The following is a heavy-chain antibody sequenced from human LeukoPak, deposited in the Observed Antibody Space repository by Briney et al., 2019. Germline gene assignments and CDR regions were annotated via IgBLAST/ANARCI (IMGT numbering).Heavy chain of an antibody. CDR3: AKVAAWFGELPYFDY. V-gene: IGHV3-48*01. CDR1: GFTFSSYS. Sequence: GGSLRLSCAASGFTFSSYSMNWVRQAPGKGLEWVSYISSSSSTIYYADSVKGRFTISRDNAKNPLYLQMNSLRAEDTAVYYCAKVAAWFGELPYFDYWGQGTLVTVSS. CDR2: ISSSSSTI. D-gene: IGHD3-10*01. J-gene: IGHJ4*02.